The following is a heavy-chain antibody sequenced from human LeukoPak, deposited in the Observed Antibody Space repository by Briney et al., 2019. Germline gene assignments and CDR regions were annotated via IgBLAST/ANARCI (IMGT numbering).Heavy chain of an antibody. Sequence: SETLSLTCSVSGGSISNSIYYWGWSRQPPGKGLEWIGSIFCSGTTFYNPSLESRATISVDPSNNQFSVKLGYVTAADRAMYYCASHSSYVSPFRSWGRGPLVTVSP. J-gene: IGHJ5*02. CDR3: ASHSSYVSPFRS. D-gene: IGHD3-10*02. CDR2: IFCSGTT. V-gene: IGHV4-39*01. CDR1: GGSISNSIYY.